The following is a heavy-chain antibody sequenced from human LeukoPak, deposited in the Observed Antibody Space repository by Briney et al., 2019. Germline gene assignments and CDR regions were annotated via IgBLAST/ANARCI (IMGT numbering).Heavy chain of an antibody. J-gene: IGHJ4*02. CDR1: GFTFSSYS. CDR3: AKDFVTTTVTTSDY. V-gene: IGHV3-21*01. Sequence: PGGSLRLSCAASGFTFSSYSMNWVRQAPGKGLEWVSSISSSSSYIYYADSVKGRFTISRDNAKNSLYLQMNSLRAEDTAVYYCAKDFVTTTVTTSDYWGQGTLVTVSS. CDR2: ISSSSSYI. D-gene: IGHD4-11*01.